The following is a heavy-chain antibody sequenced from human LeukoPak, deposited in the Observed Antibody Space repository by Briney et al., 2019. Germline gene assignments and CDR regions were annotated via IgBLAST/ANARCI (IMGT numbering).Heavy chain of an antibody. D-gene: IGHD1-26*01. Sequence: SQTLSLTCTVSGGSISSGSYYWSWIRQPAGKGLEWIGGIYTSGSTNYNPSLKSRVTISVDTSKNQFSLKLSSVTAADTAVYYCARDRVGATWTNWFDPWGQGTLVTVSS. CDR1: GGSISSGSYY. J-gene: IGHJ5*02. CDR2: IYTSGST. V-gene: IGHV4-61*02. CDR3: ARDRVGATWTNWFDP.